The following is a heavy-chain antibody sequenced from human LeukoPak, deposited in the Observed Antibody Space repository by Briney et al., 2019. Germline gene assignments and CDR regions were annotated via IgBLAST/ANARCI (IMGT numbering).Heavy chain of an antibody. J-gene: IGHJ3*02. CDR3: ARDRDSSSWYDDAFDI. Sequence: GGSLRLSCAASGFTVSSNYMSWVRQAPGKGLEWVANIKQDGSEKYYVDSVKGRFTISRDNAKNSLYLQMNSLRAEDTAVYYCARDRDSSSWYDDAFDIWGQGTMVTVSS. CDR2: IKQDGSEK. CDR1: GFTVSSNY. D-gene: IGHD6-13*01. V-gene: IGHV3-7*01.